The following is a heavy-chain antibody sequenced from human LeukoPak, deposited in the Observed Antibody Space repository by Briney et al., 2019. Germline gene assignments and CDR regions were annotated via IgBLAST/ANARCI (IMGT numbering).Heavy chain of an antibody. J-gene: IGHJ4*02. CDR3: ATHRGATGDY. D-gene: IGHD1-14*01. CDR2: ISDGGNRA. Sequence: QPGGSLRLSCAASGXTFSSCAMTWVRQAPGKGLEWVATISDGGNRAYYTDSVKGRYTISRDNSKNTLYLQMDSLRAEDTAVYYCATHRGATGDYWGQGTLVTVSS. V-gene: IGHV3-23*01. CDR1: GXTFSSCA.